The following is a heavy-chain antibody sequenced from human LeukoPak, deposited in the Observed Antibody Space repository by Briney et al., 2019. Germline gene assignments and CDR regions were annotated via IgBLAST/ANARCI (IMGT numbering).Heavy chain of an antibody. CDR3: ARVVWEQRRCYYYMDV. Sequence: SVKVSCKASGGTFSSYAISWVRQAPGQGLEWMGGIIPIFGTANYAQKFQGRVTMTRDMSTSTVYMELSSLRSEDTAVYYCARVVWEQRRCYYYMDVWGKGTTVTVSS. J-gene: IGHJ6*03. V-gene: IGHV1-69*05. D-gene: IGHD1-26*01. CDR2: IIPIFGTA. CDR1: GGTFSSYA.